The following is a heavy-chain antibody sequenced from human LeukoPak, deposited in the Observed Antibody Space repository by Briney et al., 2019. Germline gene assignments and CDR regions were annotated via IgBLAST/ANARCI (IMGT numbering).Heavy chain of an antibody. CDR1: GERFINYA. V-gene: IGHV1-69*04. D-gene: IGHD1/OR15-1a*01. CDR2: IIPIFGIA. J-gene: IGHJ5*02. CDR3: ASLTTFVP. Sequence: ASVKVSCKYSGERFINYAFSWVRQAPGQGLEWMGRIIPIFGIADYAQKFQGRVTITAEKSTSTAYMELSSLRSEDTAVYYCASLTTFVPWGQGTLVTVSS.